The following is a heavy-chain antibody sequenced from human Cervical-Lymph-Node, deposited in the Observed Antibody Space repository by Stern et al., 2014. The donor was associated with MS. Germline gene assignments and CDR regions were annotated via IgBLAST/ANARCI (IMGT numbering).Heavy chain of an antibody. CDR1: GFTFSSYA. J-gene: IGHJ6*02. V-gene: IGHV3-30-3*01. Sequence: VQLVESGGGVVQPGRSLRLSCAASGFTFSSYAMHWVRQAPGQGLEWVAVISYDGSNKYYADSVKGRFTISRDNSKNTLYLQMNSLRAEDTAVYYCANTMVYYYYGMDVWGQGTTVTVSS. D-gene: IGHD2-8*01. CDR2: ISYDGSNK. CDR3: ANTMVYYYYGMDV.